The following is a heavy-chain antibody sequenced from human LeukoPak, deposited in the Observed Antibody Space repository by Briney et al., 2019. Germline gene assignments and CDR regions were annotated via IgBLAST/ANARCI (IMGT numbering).Heavy chain of an antibody. Sequence: ASVKVSCKASGYTFTDYYMHWVRQAPGQGLEWMGWINPNSGGTSSAKKFQGRVTITRDTSIRTAYMELSRLRSDDTAVYYCARSYGSGRRDAFDIWGLGTMVIVSS. CDR3: ARSYGSGRRDAFDI. D-gene: IGHD3-10*01. J-gene: IGHJ3*02. CDR2: INPNSGGT. CDR1: GYTFTDYY. V-gene: IGHV1-2*02.